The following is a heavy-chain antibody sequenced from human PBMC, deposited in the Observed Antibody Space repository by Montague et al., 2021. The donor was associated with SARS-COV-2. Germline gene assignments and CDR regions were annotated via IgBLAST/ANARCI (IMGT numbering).Heavy chain of an antibody. D-gene: IGHD4-17*01. J-gene: IGHJ5*02. V-gene: IGHV4-38-2*02. CDR3: ARDGGTVTTFLGVGYVRGGLNWFDP. CDR1: GYSISSGYY. CDR2: AHHGEGA. Sequence: SETLSLTCSVTGYSISSGYYWGWIRQSPGRGLEWIGAAHHGEGAXYNPSLKSRVTISVDPSKNQFSLKVISVTAADTAVYYCARDGGTVTTFLGVGYVRGGLNWFDPWGQGTLVTVSS.